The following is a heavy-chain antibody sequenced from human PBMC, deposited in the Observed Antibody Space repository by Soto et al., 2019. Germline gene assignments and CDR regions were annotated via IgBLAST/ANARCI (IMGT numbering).Heavy chain of an antibody. Sequence: TLSRTCAVSGGTAINSNYYWGWIRQSPGKGLEWIGSVYYRGRSYSKSSVKSRVTISVDTSKNQFSLNLNSVTASDTAVYFCVSTRTYVLTQAYFDYWGPGALVTVSS. V-gene: IGHV4-39*01. CDR1: GGTAINSNYY. J-gene: IGHJ4*02. D-gene: IGHD2-8*01. CDR3: VSTRTYVLTQAYFDY. CDR2: VYYRGRS.